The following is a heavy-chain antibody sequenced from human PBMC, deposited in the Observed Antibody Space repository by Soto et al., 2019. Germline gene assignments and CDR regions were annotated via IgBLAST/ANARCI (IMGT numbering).Heavy chain of an antibody. CDR1: GYTFTSYG. CDR2: ISADNGNT. V-gene: IGHV1-18*04. CDR3: ASVLYYDFCIGPYYYYYGMDV. Sequence: ASVKVSCKASGYTFTSYGISWVRQAPGQGLEWMGWISADNGNTNYAQKLQGRVTMTTDTSTSTAYMELRSLRSGDTAVYYCASVLYYDFCIGPYYYYYGMDVPGPGTTVTV. D-gene: IGHD3-3*01. J-gene: IGHJ6*02.